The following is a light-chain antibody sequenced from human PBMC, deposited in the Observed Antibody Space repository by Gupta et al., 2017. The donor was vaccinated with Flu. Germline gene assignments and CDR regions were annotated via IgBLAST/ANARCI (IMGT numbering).Light chain of an antibody. V-gene: IGLV3-19*01. CDR1: SLRSYY. Sequence: SSELTHDPAVSVALGQTVRLTCQGDSLRSYYASWYQQEPGQAPVLVIYGKNNRPSGIPDRFSGSSSGNTASLTITGAQAEDEADYYCNSRDSSGNHPFGGGTKLTVL. CDR2: GKN. CDR3: NSRDSSGNHP. J-gene: IGLJ3*02.